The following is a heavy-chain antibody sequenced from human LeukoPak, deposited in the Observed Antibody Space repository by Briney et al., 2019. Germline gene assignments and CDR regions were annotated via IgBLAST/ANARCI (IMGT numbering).Heavy chain of an antibody. CDR1: GFTFSSYG. J-gene: IGHJ4*02. Sequence: GGSLRLSCAASGFTFSSYGMHWVRQAPGKGLEWVAVIWYDGSNKYYADSVKGRFTISRDNSKNTLCLQMNSLRAEDTAVYYCARDNSVADYFDYWGQGTLVTVSS. CDR3: ARDNSVADYFDY. CDR2: IWYDGSNK. D-gene: IGHD6-19*01. V-gene: IGHV3-33*01.